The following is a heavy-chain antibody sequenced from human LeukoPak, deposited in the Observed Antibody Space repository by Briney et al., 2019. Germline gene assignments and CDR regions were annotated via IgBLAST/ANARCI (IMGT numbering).Heavy chain of an antibody. V-gene: IGHV3-11*04. CDR3: ARDKEGSSWYYFDY. Sequence: PGGSLRLSYAASGFTVSGNYMSWIRQAPGKGLEWVSYISSSGSTIYYADSVKGRFTISRDNAKNSLYLQMNSLRAEDTAVYYCARDKEGSSWYYFDYWGQGTLVTVSS. D-gene: IGHD6-13*01. CDR2: ISSSGSTI. CDR1: GFTVSGNY. J-gene: IGHJ4*02.